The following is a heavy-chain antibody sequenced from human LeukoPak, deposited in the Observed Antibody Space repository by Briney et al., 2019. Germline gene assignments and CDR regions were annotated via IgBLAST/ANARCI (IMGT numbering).Heavy chain of an antibody. CDR1: GGSFSGYY. CDR3: ARGQGYYDILTGYRPYYFDY. D-gene: IGHD3-9*01. V-gene: IGHV4-34*01. J-gene: IGHJ4*02. CDR2: INHSGST. Sequence: SETLSLTCAVYGGSFSGYYWSWIRQPPGKGLEWIGEINHSGSTNYNPSLKSRVTISVDTSKNQFSLKLSSVTAADTAVYYCARGQGYYDILTGYRPYYFDYWGQGTLVTVSS.